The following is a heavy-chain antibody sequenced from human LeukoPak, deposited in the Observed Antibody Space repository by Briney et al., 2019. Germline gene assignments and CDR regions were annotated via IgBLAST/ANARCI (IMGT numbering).Heavy chain of an antibody. D-gene: IGHD3-22*01. CDR2: INPNSGGT. CDR1: GYTFTAYY. Sequence: ASVKVSCKASGYTFTAYYIHWVRQAPRQGLEWMGRINPNSGGTNYAQKFQGRVTMTRDTSISTAYMELSRLKSDDTAVYYCASVTYYASSGYYLGDYWGQGTLVTVSS. V-gene: IGHV1-2*06. J-gene: IGHJ4*02. CDR3: ASVTYYASSGYYLGDY.